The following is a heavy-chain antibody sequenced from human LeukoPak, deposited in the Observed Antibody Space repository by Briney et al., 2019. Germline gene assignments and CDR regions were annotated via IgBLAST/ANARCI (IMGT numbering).Heavy chain of an antibody. CDR2: TYYRSKWYN. Sequence: SQTLSLTYAFAGDSVSSNSAAWNWFRQSPLRGLEWLGRTYYRSKWYNDYAVSVKSRITINPDTSKNQFSLQLNSVTPEDTAVYYCARLLWFGETNWFDPWGQGTLVTVSS. J-gene: IGHJ5*02. CDR3: ARLLWFGETNWFDP. D-gene: IGHD3-10*01. CDR1: GDSVSSNSAA. V-gene: IGHV6-1*01.